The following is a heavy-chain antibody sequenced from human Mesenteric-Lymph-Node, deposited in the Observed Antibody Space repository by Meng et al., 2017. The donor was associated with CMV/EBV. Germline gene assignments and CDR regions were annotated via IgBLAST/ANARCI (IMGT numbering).Heavy chain of an antibody. CDR3: AGDYEKN. V-gene: IGHV4/OR15-8*02. CDR1: GASISSDIW. D-gene: IGHD3-3*01. CDR2: IFHGGTT. Sequence: RSLICVVSGASISSDIWWSWVRQSPGKGLEWIGEIFHGGTTNYNPSLGRRVAISLDKSKNEFTLKLASVTAADTAVYYCAGDYEKNWGQGTLVTVSS. J-gene: IGHJ4*02.